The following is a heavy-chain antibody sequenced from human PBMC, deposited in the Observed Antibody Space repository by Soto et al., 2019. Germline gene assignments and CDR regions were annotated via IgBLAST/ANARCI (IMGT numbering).Heavy chain of an antibody. D-gene: IGHD6-19*01. Sequence: QVLLQESGPGLVKPSATLSLTCAVSSGSISSSNWWSCVRQPPGKGLEWSGEIYHSWTTNYNPSLESRVTISVDKSMNQFSLTLTAVTAADTAEYYCASIIAVANYWGQGTLVTVSS. CDR1: SGSISSSNW. V-gene: IGHV4-4*02. CDR3: ASIIAVANY. CDR2: IYHSWTT. J-gene: IGHJ4*02.